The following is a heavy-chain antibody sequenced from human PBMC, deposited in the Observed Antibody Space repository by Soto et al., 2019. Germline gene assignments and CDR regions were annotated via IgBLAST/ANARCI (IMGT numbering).Heavy chain of an antibody. CDR1: GESISSGGYY. J-gene: IGHJ4*02. D-gene: IGHD6-6*01. V-gene: IGHV4-31*03. CDR3: ARASSSSSAADY. CDR2: IYDSESA. Sequence: QVQLQESGPGLVKPSQTLSLTCSVSGESISSGGYYWSWIRHHPGKGLEWIGYIYDSESAYYNPSLKSRVTISMDTSKNHFAMRLSSVTAAVTAVYYCARASSSSSAADYWGQGILVTVSA.